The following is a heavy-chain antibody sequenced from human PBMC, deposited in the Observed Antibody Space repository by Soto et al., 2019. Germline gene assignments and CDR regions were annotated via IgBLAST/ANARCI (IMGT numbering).Heavy chain of an antibody. J-gene: IGHJ4*02. CDR1: GGSISSGGYY. Sequence: SETLSLTCTVSGGSISSGGYYWSWIRQHPGKGLEWIGYIYYSGSTYYNPSLKSRVTISVDTSKNQFSLKLSSVTAADTAVYYCAREFAGGWGDVFDYWGQGTLVTSPQ. D-gene: IGHD6-19*01. CDR2: IYYSGST. V-gene: IGHV4-31*03. CDR3: AREFAGGWGDVFDY.